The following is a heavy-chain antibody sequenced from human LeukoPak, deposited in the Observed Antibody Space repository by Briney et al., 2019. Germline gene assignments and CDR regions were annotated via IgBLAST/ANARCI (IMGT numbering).Heavy chain of an antibody. V-gene: IGHV3-23*01. D-gene: IGHD2-2*01. CDR1: GGSIRSGYYY. CDR3: AKDRFPAIVPVRFDP. J-gene: IGHJ5*02. Sequence: ETLSLTCTVSGGSIRSGYYYWGWIRQPPGKGLEWVSAISGSGGSTYYADSVKGRFTISRDNSKNTLYLQMNSLRAEDTAVYYCAKDRFPAIVPVRFDPWGQGTLVTVSS. CDR2: ISGSGGST.